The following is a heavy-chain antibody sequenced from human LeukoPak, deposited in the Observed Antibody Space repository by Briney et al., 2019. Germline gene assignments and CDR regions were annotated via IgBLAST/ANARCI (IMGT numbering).Heavy chain of an antibody. CDR1: GFTFSSYT. CDR3: ASSTYDSSGYGDAFDI. J-gene: IGHJ3*02. Sequence: GGSLRLSCAASGFTFSSYTMKWVRQAPGKGLEWVSYISSGSSIIYYADSVKGRFTISRDNAKNSLYLQMNSLRAEDTAVYYCASSTYDSSGYGDAFDIWGQGTMVAVSS. D-gene: IGHD3-22*01. V-gene: IGHV3-48*04. CDR2: ISSGSSII.